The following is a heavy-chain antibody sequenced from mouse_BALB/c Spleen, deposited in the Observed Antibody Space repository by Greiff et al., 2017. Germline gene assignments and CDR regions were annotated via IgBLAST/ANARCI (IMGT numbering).Heavy chain of an antibody. V-gene: IGHV3-6*02. J-gene: IGHJ2*01. CDR3: AYYYRYDGAIDY. CDR2: ISYDGSN. D-gene: IGHD2-14*01. Sequence: EVKLEESGPGLVKPSQSLSLTCSVTGYSITSGYYWNWIRQFPGNKLEWMGYISYDGSNNYNPSLKNRISITRDTSKNQFFLKLNSVTTEDTATYYCAYYYRYDGAIDYWGQGTTLTVSS. CDR1: GYSITSGYY.